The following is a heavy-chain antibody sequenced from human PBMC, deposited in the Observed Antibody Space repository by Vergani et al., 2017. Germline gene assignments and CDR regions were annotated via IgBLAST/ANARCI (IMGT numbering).Heavy chain of an antibody. Sequence: DVHLAESGGGFFQPGGSLRLSCSASGFSFNSYWMHWVRQVPGKGLLWVSRIKSDGSITAYADPVNGRFTISRDNAQNTLYLQMNSLRVEDTGVYYCXRDRYYLGSGSYPYFYYYGLDVWGQGTAVTVSS. J-gene: IGHJ6*02. CDR1: GFSFNSYW. V-gene: IGHV3-74*03. D-gene: IGHD3-10*01. CDR2: IKSDGSIT. CDR3: XRDRYYLGSGSYPYFYYYGLDV.